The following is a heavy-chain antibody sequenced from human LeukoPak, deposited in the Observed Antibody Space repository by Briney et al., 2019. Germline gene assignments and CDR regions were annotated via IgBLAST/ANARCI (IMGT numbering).Heavy chain of an antibody. D-gene: IGHD3-22*01. CDR1: GGTLITHI. J-gene: IGHJ4*02. V-gene: IGHV1-8*03. Sequence: ASVKVSCKASGGTLITHIISWVRQAPGQGLEWMGWMNPNSDNTGCARKFQGRVTITRNTSISTAYMELSSLRSEDTAVYYCARVYDSSGHYPIDYWGQGTLVTVSS. CDR3: ARVYDSSGHYPIDY. CDR2: MNPNSDNT.